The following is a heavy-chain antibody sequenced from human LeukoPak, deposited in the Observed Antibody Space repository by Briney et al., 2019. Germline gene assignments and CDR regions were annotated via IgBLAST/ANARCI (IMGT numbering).Heavy chain of an antibody. Sequence: GSSVKVSCKASGGTFSSYAISWVRQAPGQGLEWMGGIIPIFGTANYAQKFQGRVTITTDESTSTAYMELSSLRSEDTAVYYCARNGREGYIAAAGTAPGYFDYWGQGTLVTVSS. CDR3: ARNGREGYIAAAGTAPGYFDY. CDR1: GGTFSSYA. J-gene: IGHJ4*02. CDR2: IIPIFGTA. D-gene: IGHD6-13*01. V-gene: IGHV1-69*05.